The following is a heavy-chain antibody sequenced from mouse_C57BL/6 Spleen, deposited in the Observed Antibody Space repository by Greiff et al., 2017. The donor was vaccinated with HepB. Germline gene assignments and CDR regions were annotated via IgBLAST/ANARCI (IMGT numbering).Heavy chain of an antibody. CDR1: GYTFTDYE. J-gene: IGHJ4*01. CDR2: IDPETGGT. D-gene: IGHD1-1*01. CDR3: TRDYYGSRAMDY. V-gene: IGHV1-15*01. Sequence: QVQLQQSGAELVRPGASVTLSCKASGYTFTDYEMHWVKQTPVHGLEWIGAIDPETGGTAYNQKFKGKAILTADKSSSTAYMELRSLTSADSAVYYCTRDYYGSRAMDYWGQGTSVTVSS.